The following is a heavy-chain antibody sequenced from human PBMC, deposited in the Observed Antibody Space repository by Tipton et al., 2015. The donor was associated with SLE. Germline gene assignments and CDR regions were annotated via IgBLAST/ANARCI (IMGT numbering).Heavy chain of an antibody. V-gene: IGHV4-4*08. CDR1: GDSITSHN. J-gene: IGHJ4*02. CDR3: ARDSDGYFDY. Sequence: TLSLTCTVSGDSITSHNWSWIRQPPGKGLEWIGYIYTSGSTNYNPSLTSRVTISVDTSKNQFSLQLSSVTAADTAVYYCARDSDGYFDYWGQGTLVTVSS. CDR2: IYTSGST.